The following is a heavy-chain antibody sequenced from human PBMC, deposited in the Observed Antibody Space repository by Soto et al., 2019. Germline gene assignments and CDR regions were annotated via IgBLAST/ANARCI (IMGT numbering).Heavy chain of an antibody. V-gene: IGHV1-46*01. CDR3: ARDLAAGDH. D-gene: IGHD6-13*01. CDR1: GYTFTHYY. Sequence: QVQLVQSGAEVKKPGASVKVSCRTSGYTFTHYYIHWVRQAPGQGLEWLGIINPASTSTNYAQEFQGRVTLTMDTSTTTVYMELSGLRTEDTAIFYCARDLAAGDHWGQGTPVTVSS. J-gene: IGHJ4*02. CDR2: INPASTST.